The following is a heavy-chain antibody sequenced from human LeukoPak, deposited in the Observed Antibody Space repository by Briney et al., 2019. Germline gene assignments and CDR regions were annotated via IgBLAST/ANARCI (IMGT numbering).Heavy chain of an antibody. V-gene: IGHV5-51*01. J-gene: IGHJ4*02. CDR3: AAIPHRYFYY. CDR2: IHPGDSDT. D-gene: IGHD1-14*01. Sequence: GESLKISWKGSGYSFTNYWIGLVRQMSGKGLEWMGIIHPGDSDTRYSPSFQGQVTISVDKSVSTAYLQWSSLKASDTAMYYCAAIPHRYFYYWGQGTLVTVSS. CDR1: GYSFTNYW.